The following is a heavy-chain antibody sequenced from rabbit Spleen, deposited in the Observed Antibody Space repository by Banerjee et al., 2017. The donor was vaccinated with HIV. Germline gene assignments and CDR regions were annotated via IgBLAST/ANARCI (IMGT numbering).Heavy chain of an antibody. J-gene: IGHJ4*01. CDR1: GLDFSSSYW. D-gene: IGHD1-1*01. V-gene: IGHV1S40*01. Sequence: QSLEESGGDLVKPGASLRLTCTASGLDFSSSYWICWVRQAPGKGLEWIACIDVSSSASIHYASWAKGRFTVSKTSSTTVTLQMTSLTAADTAAYFCARDLVAVIGWNFNLWGPGTLVTVS. CDR2: IDVSSSASI. CDR3: ARDLVAVIGWNFNL.